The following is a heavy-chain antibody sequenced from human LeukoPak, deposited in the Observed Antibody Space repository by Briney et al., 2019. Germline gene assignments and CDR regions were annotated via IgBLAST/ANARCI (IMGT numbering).Heavy chain of an antibody. CDR3: GRGTFGELFDY. D-gene: IGHD3-10*01. J-gene: IGHJ4*02. CDR1: GGSISSGGYY. CDR2: IYYSGST. V-gene: IGHV4-31*03. Sequence: SQTLSLTCTVSGGSISSGGYYWSWIRQHPGKGLEWIGYIYYSGSTYYNPSLKSRVTISVDTSKNQFSLKLSSVTAADTAVYYCGRGTFGELFDYWGQGTLVTASS.